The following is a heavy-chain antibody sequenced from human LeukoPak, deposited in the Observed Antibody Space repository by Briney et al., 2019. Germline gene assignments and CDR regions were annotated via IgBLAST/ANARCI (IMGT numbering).Heavy chain of an antibody. V-gene: IGHV3-74*01. D-gene: IGHD4-23*01. CDR3: AREGDYGGNFDY. CDR2: INSDGSST. Sequence: GGSLRLSCTASGFTFSSYWMHWVRQAPGKGLVWVSRINSDGSSTSYADSVKGRFTISRDNAKNTLYLQMNSLRAEDTAVYYCAREGDYGGNFDYWGQGTLVTVSS. J-gene: IGHJ4*02. CDR1: GFTFSSYW.